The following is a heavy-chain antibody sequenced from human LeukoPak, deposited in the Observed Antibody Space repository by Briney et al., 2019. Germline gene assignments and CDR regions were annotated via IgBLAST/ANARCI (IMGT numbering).Heavy chain of an antibody. CDR1: GFTFSSYA. CDR3: ASSPMVRGVIDY. J-gene: IGHJ4*02. V-gene: IGHV3-30-3*01. D-gene: IGHD3-10*01. Sequence: GRSLRLSCAASGFTFSSYAMHWVRQAPGKGLEGPAVISYDGSNTYYADSVKCRFTISRDNSKNTLYLQMNSLRAEDTAVHYCASSPMVRGVIDYWGQGTLVTVSS. CDR2: ISYDGSNT.